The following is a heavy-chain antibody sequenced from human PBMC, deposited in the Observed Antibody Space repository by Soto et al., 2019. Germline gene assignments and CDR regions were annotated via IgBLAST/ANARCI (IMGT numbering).Heavy chain of an antibody. CDR2: MNPNSGNT. D-gene: IGHD6-19*01. CDR3: AREYSSGGSKD. Sequence: QVQLVQSGAEVKKPGASVKVSCKASGYTFTSYDINWVRQATGQGLEWMGWMNPNSGNTGYAQKFQGRVTMTRNTSILTAYTELSSLSSEDTAGYYSAREYSSGGSKDWGQGTLVTVSS. V-gene: IGHV1-8*01. CDR1: GYTFTSYD. J-gene: IGHJ4*02.